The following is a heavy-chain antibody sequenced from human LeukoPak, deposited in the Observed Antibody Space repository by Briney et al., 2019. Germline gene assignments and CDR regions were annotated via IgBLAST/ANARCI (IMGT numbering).Heavy chain of an antibody. D-gene: IGHD3-22*01. V-gene: IGHV1-18*01. CDR1: GYTFTSYG. CDR3: ARDHNYYYASSGVFDP. Sequence: ASVKVSCKASGYTFTSYGISWVRQAPGQGLEWMGWISAYNGNTNYAQKLQGRVTMTTDTSTSTAYMELRSLRSDDTAVYYCARDHNYYYASSGVFDPWGQGTLVTVSS. J-gene: IGHJ5*02. CDR2: ISAYNGNT.